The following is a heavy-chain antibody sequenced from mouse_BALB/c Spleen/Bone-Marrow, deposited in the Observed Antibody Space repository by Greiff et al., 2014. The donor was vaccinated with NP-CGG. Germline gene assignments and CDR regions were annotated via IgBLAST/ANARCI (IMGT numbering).Heavy chain of an antibody. CDR2: IYPGDGST. CDR3: ARSGDSSGYGFAY. J-gene: IGHJ3*01. CDR1: GFTFRSYD. V-gene: IGHV1S33*01. D-gene: IGHD3-2*01. Sequence: LVESGPELVKPGALVKISCKDSGFTFRSYDINWVKQRPGQGLEWIGWIYPGDGSTKYNEKFKGKATLTADKSSSTAYMQLSSLTSDNSAVYFCARSGDSSGYGFAYWGQGTLVTVSA.